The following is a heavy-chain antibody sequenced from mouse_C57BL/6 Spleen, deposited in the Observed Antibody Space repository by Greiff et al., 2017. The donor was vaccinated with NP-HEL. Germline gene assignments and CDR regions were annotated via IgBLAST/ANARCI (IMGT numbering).Heavy chain of an antibody. CDR2: IDPSDSYT. CDR1: GYTFTSYW. V-gene: IGHV1-69*01. D-gene: IGHD5-1*01. Sequence: QVQLQQPGAELVMPGASVKLSCKASGYTFTSYWMHWVKQRPGHGLEWIGEIDPSDSYTNYNQKFKGKSTLTVDKSSSTAYMQLSSLTSEDSAVYYCARYPFAYWGQGTLVTVSA. CDR3: ARYPFAY. J-gene: IGHJ3*01.